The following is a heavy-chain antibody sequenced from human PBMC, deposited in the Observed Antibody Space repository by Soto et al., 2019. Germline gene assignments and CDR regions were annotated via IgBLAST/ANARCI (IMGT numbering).Heavy chain of an antibody. D-gene: IGHD1-1*01. Sequence: QVQLQESGPGLVKPSQTLSLTCTVSDGSIRNGNYYWSWIRQLPGKGLEWIGNIYYTGSTSYNPSIKSRVIMSTDTDKNRFSLKVRSVVAAVTAMYYCAITVTTRCWFDTWGQGTLVTVSS. CDR1: DGSIRNGNYY. CDR3: AITVTTRCWFDT. J-gene: IGHJ5*02. CDR2: IYYTGST. V-gene: IGHV4-31*03.